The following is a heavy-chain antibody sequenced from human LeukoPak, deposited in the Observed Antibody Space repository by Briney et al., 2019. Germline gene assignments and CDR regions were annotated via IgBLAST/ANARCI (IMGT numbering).Heavy chain of an antibody. Sequence: GGSLRLSCAASGFTFSSYAMSWVRQAPGKGLEWVAVISYDGSNKYYADSVKGRFTISRDNSKNTLYLQMNSLKTEDTAVYYCTTAYYDSSGYCDYWGQGTLVTVSS. CDR1: GFTFSSYA. V-gene: IGHV3-30-3*01. J-gene: IGHJ4*02. CDR2: ISYDGSNK. D-gene: IGHD3-22*01. CDR3: TTAYYDSSGYCDY.